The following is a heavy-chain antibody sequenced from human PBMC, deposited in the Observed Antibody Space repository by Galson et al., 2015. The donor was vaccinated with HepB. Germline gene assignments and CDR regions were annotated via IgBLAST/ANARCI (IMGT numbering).Heavy chain of an antibody. D-gene: IGHD5-12*01. CDR2: ISSHGDST. CDR3: VKCQQGYSGYDYLDY. CDR1: RFTFSSYA. J-gene: IGHJ4*02. V-gene: IGHV3-64D*06. Sequence: SLRLSCAASRFTFSSYAMHWVRQAAGKGLDFVSAISSHGDSTYYADSVKGRFTISRDNSKNTLYLQMSSLRAEDTALYYCVKCQQGYSGYDYLDYWGQGTLVTVSS.